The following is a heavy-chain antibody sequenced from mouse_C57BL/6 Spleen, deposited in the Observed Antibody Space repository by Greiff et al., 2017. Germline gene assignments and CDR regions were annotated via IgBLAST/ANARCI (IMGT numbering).Heavy chain of an antibody. D-gene: IGHD3-2*02. CDR3: AAQASFDY. CDR1: GYTFTSYW. Sequence: VKLQQPGAELVRPGSSVKLSCKASGYTFTSYWMHWVKQRPIQGLEWIGNIDPSDSETHYNQKFKDKATLTVDKSSSTAYMQLSSLTSEDSAVYYCAAQASFDYWGQGTTLTVSS. V-gene: IGHV1-52*01. J-gene: IGHJ2*01. CDR2: IDPSDSET.